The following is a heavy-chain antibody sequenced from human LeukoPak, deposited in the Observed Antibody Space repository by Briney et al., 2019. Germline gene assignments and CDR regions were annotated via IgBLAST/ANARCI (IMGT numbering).Heavy chain of an antibody. CDR1: GFTVSSNY. CDR3: ARDWVGGSSGYYLGFFDY. J-gene: IGHJ4*02. CDR2: ISSSSSTI. V-gene: IGHV3-48*01. D-gene: IGHD3-22*01. Sequence: PGGSLRLSCAASGFTVSSNYMSWVRQAPGKGLEWVSYISSSSSTIYYADSVKGRFTISRDNAKNSLYLQMNSLRAEDTAVYYCARDWVGGSSGYYLGFFDYWGQGTLVTVSS.